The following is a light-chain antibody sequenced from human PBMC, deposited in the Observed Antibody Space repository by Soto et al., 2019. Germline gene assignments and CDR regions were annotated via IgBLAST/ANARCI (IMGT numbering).Light chain of an antibody. Sequence: DVVLTQSPLSLPVTLGQPASISCRSSQSLVHSDGSTYLSWFHQRPGQSPRRLIYKVSNRDSGVPDRFSGSGSGTDCTLKISRVEAEDVGVYYCMQGTHWPPYTFGQGTKVEIK. CDR3: MQGTHWPPYT. J-gene: IGKJ2*01. CDR1: QSLVHSDGSTY. V-gene: IGKV2-30*02. CDR2: KVS.